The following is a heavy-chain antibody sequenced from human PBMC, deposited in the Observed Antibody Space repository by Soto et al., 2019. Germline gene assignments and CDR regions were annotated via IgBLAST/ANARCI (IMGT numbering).Heavy chain of an antibody. CDR1: GGSISSSNW. CDR2: IYPSGST. CDR3: ARDGGHGDYDY. Sequence: SETLSLTCGVSGGSISSSNWWNWVRQPPGKGLEWIGEIYPSGSTNYNPSLKSRVTISLDKSTNQLSLKLTSVTAADTAVYYCARDGGHGDYDYWGQGTLVTVSS. D-gene: IGHD3-16*01. J-gene: IGHJ4*02. V-gene: IGHV4-4*02.